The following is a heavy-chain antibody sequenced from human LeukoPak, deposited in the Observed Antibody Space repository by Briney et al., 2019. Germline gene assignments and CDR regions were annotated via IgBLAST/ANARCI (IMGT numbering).Heavy chain of an antibody. V-gene: IGHV4-30-2*01. Sequence: PSETLSLTCTVSGGSISSGGYYWSWIRQPPGKGLEWIGYIYHSGSTYYNPSLKSRVTISVDRSKNQFSLKLSSVTAADTAVYYCARDPAYGGNQAYLTWGQGTLVTVSS. D-gene: IGHD4-23*01. CDR3: ARDPAYGGNQAYLT. J-gene: IGHJ5*02. CDR1: GGSISSGGYY. CDR2: IYHSGST.